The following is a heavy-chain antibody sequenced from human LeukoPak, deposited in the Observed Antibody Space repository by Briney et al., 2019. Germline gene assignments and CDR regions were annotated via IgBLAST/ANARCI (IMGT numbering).Heavy chain of an antibody. D-gene: IGHD4-23*01. CDR2: ISGSGGST. CDR1: GFTFSSYA. Sequence: PGGSLRLSRAASGFTFSSYAMSWVRQAPGKGLEWVSAISGSGGSTYYADSVKGRFTISRDNSKNTLYLQMNSLRAEDTAVYYCAKALLGYGGNSPIDYWGQGTLVTVSS. V-gene: IGHV3-23*01. J-gene: IGHJ4*02. CDR3: AKALLGYGGNSPIDY.